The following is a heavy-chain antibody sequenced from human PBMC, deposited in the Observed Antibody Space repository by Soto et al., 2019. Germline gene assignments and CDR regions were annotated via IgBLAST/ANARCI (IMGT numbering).Heavy chain of an antibody. V-gene: IGHV1-18*01. CDR1: GYAFASCG. CDR3: AGTAAIGRAYHGMHA. Sequence: EASVELSWEASGYAFASCGRRWVRQAPGQGLEWMGWISAYNGNTNYAQKLQGRVTMTTDTSTSTAYMELRSLRSDDTAVYYCAGTAAIGRAYHGMHAWGHGPPVTVS. J-gene: IGHJ6*02. CDR2: ISAYNGNT. D-gene: IGHD2-2*01.